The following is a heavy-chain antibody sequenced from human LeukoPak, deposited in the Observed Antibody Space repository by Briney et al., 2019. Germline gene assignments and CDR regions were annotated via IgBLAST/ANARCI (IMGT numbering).Heavy chain of an antibody. D-gene: IGHD6-19*01. CDR1: GYTLTELS. Sequence: ASVTVSCKVSGYTLTELSMHWVRQAPGKGLEWMGGFDPEDGGTIYAQKFQGRVTMTEDTSTDTAYMELSSLRSEDTAVYYCATRSVAGPDYYFDYWGQGTLVTVSS. CDR3: ATRSVAGPDYYFDY. CDR2: FDPEDGGT. V-gene: IGHV1-24*01. J-gene: IGHJ4*02.